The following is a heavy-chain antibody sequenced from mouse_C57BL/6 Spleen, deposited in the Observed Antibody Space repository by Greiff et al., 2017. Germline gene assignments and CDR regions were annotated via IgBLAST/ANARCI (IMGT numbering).Heavy chain of an antibody. CDR1: GFTFSSYA. D-gene: IGHD1-1*01. Sequence: EVKLVESGGGLVKPGGSLKLSCAASGFTFSSYAMSWVRQTPEKRLEWVATISDGGSDTYYTDNVQGRFTISRDKTKNNLYLQMSHLKSEDTAMYYCAREFITTVVAPDDYWGQGTTLTVSS. CDR2: ISDGGSDT. J-gene: IGHJ2*01. V-gene: IGHV5-4*01. CDR3: AREFITTVVAPDDY.